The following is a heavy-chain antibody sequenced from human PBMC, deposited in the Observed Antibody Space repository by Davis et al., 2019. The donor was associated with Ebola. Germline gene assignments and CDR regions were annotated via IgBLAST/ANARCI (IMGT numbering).Heavy chain of an antibody. D-gene: IGHD3-3*01. J-gene: IGHJ4*02. V-gene: IGHV1-18*04. CDR1: GYMFTNYG. CDR2: ISGYNGNT. Sequence: ASVKVSCKASGYMFTNYGISWVRQAPGQGLEWMGWISGYNGNTDYAQTVQGRVSMTTDTSTSTAYMELRSLRSDDTAVYYCARDQNPAYNYWSGYYMFSNYWGQGTLVTVSS. CDR3: ARDQNPAYNYWSGYYMFSNY.